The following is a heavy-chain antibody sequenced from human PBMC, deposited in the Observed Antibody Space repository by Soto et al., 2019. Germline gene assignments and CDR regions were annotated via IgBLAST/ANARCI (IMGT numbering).Heavy chain of an antibody. V-gene: IGHV4-39*01. CDR2: IYYSGSS. J-gene: IGHJ1*01. CDR1: GDSSNSRSYY. D-gene: IGHD6-19*01. CDR3: ARRLSGAQYFHH. Sequence: PSETLSLTCTVSGDSSNSRSYYWGWIRQPPGKGLEWIGSIYYSGSSYQNPSLKSRVSISVDTSTNQFSLRLSSVTAADTAVYYCARRLSGAQYFHHWGQGTLVTVSS.